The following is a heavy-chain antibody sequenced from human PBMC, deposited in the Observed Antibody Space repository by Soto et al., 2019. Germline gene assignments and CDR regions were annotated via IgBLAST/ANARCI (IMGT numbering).Heavy chain of an antibody. CDR3: ARLRNFYDILTGYYSSFDY. Sequence: SQTLSLTCTVSGGSISSISYYWGRIRQHPGKGLEGIGTIYYSGSTYYNPSLKSRVTISVDMSKNQFSLKLSSVTAADTAVYYCARLRNFYDILTGYYSSFDYWGQGTLVTVSS. V-gene: IGHV4-39*01. CDR1: GGSISSISYY. D-gene: IGHD3-9*01. CDR2: IYYSGST. J-gene: IGHJ4*02.